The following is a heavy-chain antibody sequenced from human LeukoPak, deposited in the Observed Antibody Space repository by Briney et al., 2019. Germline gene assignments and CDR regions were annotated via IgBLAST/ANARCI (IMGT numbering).Heavy chain of an antibody. CDR2: ISGSGGAT. CDR1: GFTFSSFA. CDR3: AKGDSIAVAGTGVDY. Sequence: GGPLTLSCAASGFTFSSFAMSWVRQAPGKGLEWVSAISGSGGATYYAGSVKGRFTISRDSFKSKVYLQMNSLRAEDTAAYYCAKGDSIAVAGTGVDYWGQGTLVTVSS. J-gene: IGHJ4*02. V-gene: IGHV3-23*01. D-gene: IGHD6-19*01.